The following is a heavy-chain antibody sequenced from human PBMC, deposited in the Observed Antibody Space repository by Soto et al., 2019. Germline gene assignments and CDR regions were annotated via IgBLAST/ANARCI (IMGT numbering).Heavy chain of an antibody. CDR2: ITSGGST. V-gene: IGHV3-23*01. J-gene: IGHJ4*02. Sequence: GGSLRLSCAASGLTFSDYYMSWIRQAPGKGLEWVSYITSGGSTYYADSVKGRFTISRDNSKNTLYLQMNSLRAEDTAVYYCAKVRYVVVIDFDYWGQGTLVTVSS. D-gene: IGHD2-15*01. CDR1: GLTFSDYY. CDR3: AKVRYVVVIDFDY.